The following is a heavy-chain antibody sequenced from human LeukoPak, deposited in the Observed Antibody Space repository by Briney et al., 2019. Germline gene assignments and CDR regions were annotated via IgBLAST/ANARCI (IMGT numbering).Heavy chain of an antibody. CDR2: IIPIFGTA. V-gene: IGHV1-69*13. D-gene: IGHD2-2*01. CDR1: GYTFTGYY. Sequence: EASVKVSCKASGYTFTGYYMHWVRQAPGQGLEWMGGIIPIFGTANYAQKFQGRVTITADESTSTAYMELSSLRSEDTAVYYCARGYCSSTSCYAWYYYYGMDVWGQGTTVTVSS. CDR3: ARGYCSSTSCYAWYYYYGMDV. J-gene: IGHJ6*02.